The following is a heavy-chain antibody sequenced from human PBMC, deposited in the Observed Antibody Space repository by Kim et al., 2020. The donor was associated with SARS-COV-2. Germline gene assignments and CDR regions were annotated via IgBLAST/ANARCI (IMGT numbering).Heavy chain of an antibody. J-gene: IGHJ4*02. CDR3: ARLPDH. V-gene: IGHV4-61*07. CDR2: YFSGNT. Sequence: YFSGNTKYNPSLKSRVTISIDRSKQQFSLKVRSVTAADTAVYYCARLPDHWGQGTLVTVSS.